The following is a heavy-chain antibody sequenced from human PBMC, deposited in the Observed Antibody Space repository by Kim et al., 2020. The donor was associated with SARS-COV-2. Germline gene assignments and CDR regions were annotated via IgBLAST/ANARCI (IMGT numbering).Heavy chain of an antibody. CDR3: AGDNYNNYWYKY. CDR1: EFSVSTKT. CDR2: IYRNGTT. D-gene: IGHD1-20*01. J-gene: IGHJ4*02. V-gene: IGHV3-53*01. Sequence: GGSLRLSCAASEFSVSTKTMTWVRQAPGKGLEWVSIIYRNGTTYYADSVKGRFTTSRDTYKNKLELQMDNLRADDTAVYYCAGDNYNNYWYKYWGQGTLVTVSA.